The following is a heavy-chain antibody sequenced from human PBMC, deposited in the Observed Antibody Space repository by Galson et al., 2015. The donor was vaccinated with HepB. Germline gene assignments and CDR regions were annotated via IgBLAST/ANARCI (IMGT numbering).Heavy chain of an antibody. CDR1: GGTFSSYT. Sequence: SVKVSCKASGGTFSSYTISWVRQAPGQGLEWMGRIIPILGIANYAQKFQGRVTITADKSTSTAYMELSSLRSEDTAVYYCASLSIAVAGTFDYWGQGTLVTVSS. V-gene: IGHV1-69*02. D-gene: IGHD6-19*01. CDR2: IIPILGIA. J-gene: IGHJ4*02. CDR3: ASLSIAVAGTFDY.